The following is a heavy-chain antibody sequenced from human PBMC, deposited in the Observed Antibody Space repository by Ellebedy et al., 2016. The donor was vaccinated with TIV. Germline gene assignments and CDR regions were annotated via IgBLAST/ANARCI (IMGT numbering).Heavy chain of an antibody. V-gene: IGHV3-23*01. CDR2: ISGSGGST. CDR3: AKSVGIVGAKSYWYFDL. CDR1: GFTFRTDA. D-gene: IGHD1-26*01. J-gene: IGHJ2*01. Sequence: GGSLRLSXAASGFTFRTDAMTWVRQAPGKGLEWVSAISGSGGSTYYADSVKCRFIISRDNSKNMLFLQMNSLRAEDTAVYYCAKSVGIVGAKSYWYFDLWGRGTLVTVSS.